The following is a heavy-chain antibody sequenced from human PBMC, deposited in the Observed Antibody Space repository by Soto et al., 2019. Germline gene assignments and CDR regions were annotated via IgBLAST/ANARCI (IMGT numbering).Heavy chain of an antibody. CDR1: GDSINGYY. D-gene: IGHD3-22*01. V-gene: IGHV4-59*01. Sequence: QVQLQESGPGLVKPSETLSLTCSVSGDSINGYYWSWIRQPPGKGLEWIGYIFYTGGTNYKPSLMSRVTISVPRSKNHASLKLSSVTAPDTAVYYWAREGGWGKTYEGSGYFELWGRGTLVTVSS. CDR3: AREGGWGKTYEGSGYFEL. J-gene: IGHJ2*01. CDR2: IFYTGGT.